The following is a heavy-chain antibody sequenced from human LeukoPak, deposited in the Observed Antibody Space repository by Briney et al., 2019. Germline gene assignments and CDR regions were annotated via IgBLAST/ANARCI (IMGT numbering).Heavy chain of an antibody. V-gene: IGHV4-38-2*02. J-gene: IGHJ6*03. D-gene: IGHD2-2*01. CDR1: GYSISSGYY. CDR2: IYDSGST. CDR3: ARDAVVPAAPAGDYYYYMDV. Sequence: PSETLSLTCTVSGYSISSGYYWGWIRQPPGKGLEWIGSIYDSGSTYYNPSLKSRVTISVDTSKNQFSLKLSSVTAADTAVYYCARDAVVPAAPAGDYYYYMDVWGKGTTVTVSS.